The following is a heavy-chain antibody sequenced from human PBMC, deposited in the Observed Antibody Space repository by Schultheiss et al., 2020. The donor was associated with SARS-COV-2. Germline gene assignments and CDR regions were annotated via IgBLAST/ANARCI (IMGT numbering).Heavy chain of an antibody. CDR2: INHSGST. J-gene: IGHJ5*02. D-gene: IGHD2-2*02. CDR3: ARDRYCSSTSCYTRGYNWFDP. Sequence: SQTLSLTCAVYGGSFSGYYWSWIRQPPGKGLEWIGEINHSGSTNYNPSLKSRVTISVDTSNNQFSLKLSSVTAADTAVYYCARDRYCSSTSCYTRGYNWFDPWGQGTLVTVSS. V-gene: IGHV4-34*01. CDR1: GGSFSGYY.